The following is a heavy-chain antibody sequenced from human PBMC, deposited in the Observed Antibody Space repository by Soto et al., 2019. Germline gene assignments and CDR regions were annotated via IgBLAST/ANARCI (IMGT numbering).Heavy chain of an antibody. V-gene: IGHV4-30-4*01. D-gene: IGHD1-7*01. J-gene: IGHJ4*02. CDR3: ARVFVNGNYHWDY. CDR2: IYYTGSV. CDR1: GGSIGSGDSY. Sequence: QVQLQESGPGLVKPSQTLSLTCSVSGGSIGSGDSYWSWIRQPPGKGLEWIGYIYYTGSVYYNPSLNSRVTISLDTSKNQFSLKLSSVTAADTAVYYCARVFVNGNYHWDYWGQGTLVTVSS.